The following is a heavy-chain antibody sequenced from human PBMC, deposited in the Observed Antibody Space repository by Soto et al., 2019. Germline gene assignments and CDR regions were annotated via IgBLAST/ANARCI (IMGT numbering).Heavy chain of an antibody. CDR3: ARHGPYTVTTNYLDY. CDR1: GGSISSYY. CDR2: IYYSGST. D-gene: IGHD4-17*01. J-gene: IGHJ4*02. V-gene: IGHV4-59*08. Sequence: QVQLQESGPGLVKPSETLSLTCTVSGGSISSYYWSWIRQPPGKGLECIGYIYYSGSTNYNPSLQRRVAISVDTYKNQFPLKQSSVTAADTAVYYCARHGPYTVTTNYLDYWGQGTLVTVSS.